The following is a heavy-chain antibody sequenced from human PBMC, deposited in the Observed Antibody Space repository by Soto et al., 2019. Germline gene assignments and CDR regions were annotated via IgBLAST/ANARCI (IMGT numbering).Heavy chain of an antibody. CDR3: ASSIAARPRLDAFDI. CDR1: GGSISSSSYY. D-gene: IGHD6-6*01. J-gene: IGHJ3*02. Sequence: QLQLQESGPGLVKPSETLSLTCTVSGGSISSSSYYWGWIRQPPGKGLEWIGSIYYSGSTYYNPYLNIRVTISVDTSKNQFSLKLSSVTAADTAVYYCASSIAARPRLDAFDIWGQGTMVTVSS. V-gene: IGHV4-39*01. CDR2: IYYSGST.